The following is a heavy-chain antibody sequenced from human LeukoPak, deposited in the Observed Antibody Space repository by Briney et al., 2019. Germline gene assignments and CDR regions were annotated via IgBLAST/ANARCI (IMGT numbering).Heavy chain of an antibody. V-gene: IGHV4-30-2*01. CDR1: GGSISSGGYS. CDR2: IYHSGST. CDR3: ARGISRGGYYDSSGYNAFDP. J-gene: IGHJ5*02. D-gene: IGHD3-22*01. Sequence: SETLSLTCAVSGGSISSGGYSWSWIRQPPGTGLGWIGYIYHSGSTYYNPSLKSRVTISVDRSKNQFSLKLSSVTAADTAVYYCARGISRGGYYDSSGYNAFDPWGQGTLVTVSS.